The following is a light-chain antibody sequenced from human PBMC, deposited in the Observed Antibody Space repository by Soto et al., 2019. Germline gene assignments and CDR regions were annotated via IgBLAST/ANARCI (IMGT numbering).Light chain of an antibody. CDR1: SSDVGGYNY. Sequence: QSALTQPASVSGSPGQSITISCTGTSSDVGGYNYVSWYQQHPGKVPKLMIYEVSNRPSGVSNRFSASKSDNTASLTISGLQAEDEADYYCSSHTSSNTLVFGEGTKLTVL. V-gene: IGLV2-14*01. J-gene: IGLJ2*01. CDR2: EVS. CDR3: SSHTSSNTLV.